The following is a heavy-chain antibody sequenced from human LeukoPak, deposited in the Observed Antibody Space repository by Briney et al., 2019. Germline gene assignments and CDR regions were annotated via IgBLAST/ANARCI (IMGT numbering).Heavy chain of an antibody. Sequence: PGGSLRLSCAASGFTFTTYAMSWVRQAPGKGLEWVSAISGSGGTTYYADSVKSRFTISRDNSKNTLYLQMNSLRAEDTAVYHCAKGGPGYLPTYWGQGTLVTVSS. CDR2: ISGSGGTT. J-gene: IGHJ4*02. CDR3: AKGGPGYLPTY. D-gene: IGHD3-9*01. V-gene: IGHV3-23*01. CDR1: GFTFTTYA.